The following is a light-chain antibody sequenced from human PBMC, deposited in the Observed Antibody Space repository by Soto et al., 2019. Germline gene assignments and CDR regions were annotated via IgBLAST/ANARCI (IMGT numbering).Light chain of an antibody. CDR3: QQYGSTPHT. Sequence: EIVLTQSPGTLSLSPGERATLSCRASQSVRNNYLVWYQQRPGQPPRFLMYDVSTRAAGIPDRFSGSGSGTDFTLTISRLEPEDFAVYYCQQYGSTPHTFGGGTKVEIE. J-gene: IGKJ4*01. V-gene: IGKV3-20*01. CDR1: QSVRNNY. CDR2: DVS.